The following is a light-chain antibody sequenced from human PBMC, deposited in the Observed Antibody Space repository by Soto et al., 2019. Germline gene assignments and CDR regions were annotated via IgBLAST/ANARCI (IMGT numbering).Light chain of an antibody. CDR2: EAS. Sequence: EIVLTQSPATLSFSPGARALIDCRASQSLSRPLDRYQQKPGQAPRLLIYEASSRATGIPARFSGSGSGTDFTLTICSLEPEYFARSSCQHLANCHLTFGGGTKVDIK. CDR3: QHLANCHLT. J-gene: IGKJ4*01. CDR1: QSLSRP. V-gene: IGKV3-11*01.